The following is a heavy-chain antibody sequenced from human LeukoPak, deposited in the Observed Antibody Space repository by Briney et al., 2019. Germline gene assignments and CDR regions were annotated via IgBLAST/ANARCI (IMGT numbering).Heavy chain of an antibody. J-gene: IGHJ4*02. CDR3: ARGSSGYYFDY. CDR2: ISAYNGNT. V-gene: IGHV1-18*01. D-gene: IGHD3-22*01. CDR1: GYTFTSYG. Sequence: ASVKVSCKASGYTFTSYGINWVRQAPGQGLEWMGWISAYNGNTNYAQKLQGRVTMTTDTSTSTAYMGLGRLRSDDTAVYYCARGSSGYYFDYWGQGTLVTVSS.